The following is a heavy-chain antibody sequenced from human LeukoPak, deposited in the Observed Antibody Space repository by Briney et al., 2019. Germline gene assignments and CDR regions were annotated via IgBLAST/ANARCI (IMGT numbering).Heavy chain of an antibody. CDR3: AREADSGGYRLDY. D-gene: IGHD3-22*01. CDR1: GFTFSSYE. V-gene: IGHV3-48*03. CDR2: ISGGSRTL. Sequence: GGSLILSCAGSGFTFSSYEIQWVRQAPGKGLEWVSYISGGSRTLYADSVKGRSTISRDNAKNSVYLQMDKLRAEDTAVYYCAREADSGGYRLDYWGQGVLVTVSS. J-gene: IGHJ4*02.